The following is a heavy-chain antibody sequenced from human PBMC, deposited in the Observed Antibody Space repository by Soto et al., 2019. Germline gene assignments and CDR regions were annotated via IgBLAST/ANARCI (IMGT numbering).Heavy chain of an antibody. CDR2: INPNSGAT. CDR1: GYTFTDYY. CDR3: AKDQGGDMVSGMDV. J-gene: IGHJ6*02. Sequence: ASVKVSCKASGYTFTDYYIYWLRQAPGHGLEWMGCINPNSGATNYAHNLQGRVTMTRDTSIRAAYMELSRLSSDDTAVYYCAKDQGGDMVSGMDVWGQGTTVTVSS. D-gene: IGHD3-10*01. V-gene: IGHV1-2*02.